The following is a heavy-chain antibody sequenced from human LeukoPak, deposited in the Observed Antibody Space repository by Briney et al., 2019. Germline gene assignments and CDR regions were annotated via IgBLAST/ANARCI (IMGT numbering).Heavy chain of an antibody. V-gene: IGHV3-23*01. CDR1: GFTFSSYA. D-gene: IGHD5-12*01. J-gene: IGHJ4*02. Sequence: GGSLRLSYAASGFTFSSYAMSRVRQAPGKGLEWVSAISGSGGSTYYADSVKGRFTISRDNSKNTLYLQMNSLRAEDTAVYYCEKDKEGNLVAATDYWGQGTLVTVSS. CDR2: ISGSGGST. CDR3: EKDKEGNLVAATDY.